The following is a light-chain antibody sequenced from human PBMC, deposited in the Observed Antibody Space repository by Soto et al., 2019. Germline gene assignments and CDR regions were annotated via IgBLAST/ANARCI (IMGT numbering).Light chain of an antibody. CDR1: ETVRTN. J-gene: IGKJ2*01. CDR3: QQYYNWPAYT. CDR2: GAS. V-gene: IGKV3-15*01. Sequence: EIVLTQSPVTLSVSPGERVTLSCRASETVRTNLAWFQQKPGQTPRLLIFGASTRATGIPTRFTCSGSETEFTLTIDSLQSEDLAVYYCQQYYNWPAYTFGQGTKLEI.